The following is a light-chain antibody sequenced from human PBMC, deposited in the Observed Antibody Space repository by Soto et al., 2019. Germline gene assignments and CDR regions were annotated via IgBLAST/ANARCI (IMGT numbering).Light chain of an antibody. CDR1: SSDVGGYNY. CDR2: EVS. J-gene: IGLJ2*01. Sequence: QSVRTQPPSASGSPGQSVTISCIGTSSDVGGYNYVSWYQQHPGKAPKRMIYEVSKRPSGVPDRFSGSKSGNTASLTVSGLQAEDEADYYCSSYAASNNLGVFGGGTQLTVL. V-gene: IGLV2-8*01. CDR3: SSYAASNNLGV.